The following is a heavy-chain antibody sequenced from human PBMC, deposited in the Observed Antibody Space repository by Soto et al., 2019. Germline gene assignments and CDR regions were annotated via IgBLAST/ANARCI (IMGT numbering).Heavy chain of an antibody. CDR1: GFTFSSYA. D-gene: IGHD6-6*01. J-gene: IGHJ4*02. CDR2: ISGSGGST. CDR3: ARLAGRPSEVNFDY. Sequence: PGGSLRLSCAASGFTFSSYAMSWVRQAPGKGLEWVSAISGSGGSTYYADSFEGQVTISADNSIATAYLQWSSLKATDTAMYYCARLAGRPSEVNFDYWGQGTLVTVSS. V-gene: IGHV3-23*01.